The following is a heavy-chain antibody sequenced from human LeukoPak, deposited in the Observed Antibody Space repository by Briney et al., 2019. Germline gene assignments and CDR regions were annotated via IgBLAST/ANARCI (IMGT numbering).Heavy chain of an antibody. D-gene: IGHD1-7*01. CDR3: ARQLRSYPGVSPFDY. Sequence: SGTLSLTCAVSGGSFSGYYWSWIRQPPGKGLEWIWEINHGGSTNYNPSLKSRVTISVDTSKNQFSLKLSSVTAADTAVYYCARQLRSYPGVSPFDYWGQGTLVTVSS. J-gene: IGHJ4*02. CDR2: INHGGST. CDR1: GGSFSGYY. V-gene: IGHV4-34*01.